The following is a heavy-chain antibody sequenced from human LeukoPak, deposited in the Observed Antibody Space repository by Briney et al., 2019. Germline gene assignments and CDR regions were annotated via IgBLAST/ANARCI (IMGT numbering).Heavy chain of an antibody. V-gene: IGHV3-30*18. Sequence: GRSLRLSCAASGFTFSSYGMHWVRQAPGKGLEWVAVISYDGSNKYYADSVKGRFTISRDNSKNTLYLQMNSLRAGDTAVYYCAKETAAAGLDYWGQGTLVTVSS. CDR2: ISYDGSNK. J-gene: IGHJ4*02. CDR1: GFTFSSYG. D-gene: IGHD6-13*01. CDR3: AKETAAAGLDY.